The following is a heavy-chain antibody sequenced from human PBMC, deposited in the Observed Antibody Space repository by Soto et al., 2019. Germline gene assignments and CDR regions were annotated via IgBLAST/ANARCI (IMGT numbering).Heavy chain of an antibody. D-gene: IGHD3-22*01. CDR2: ISAYNGNT. V-gene: IGHV1-18*01. Sequence: QVQLVQSGAEVKKPGASVKVSCKASGYTFSSYAISWVRQAPGQGLEWMGWISAYNGNTNYAQNFQGRVTMTTDTSTSTAYMELRSLRSDGTAVYYCARDPRVYYDSSGYYWVYWGQGTLVTVSS. J-gene: IGHJ4*02. CDR3: ARDPRVYYDSSGYYWVY. CDR1: GYTFSSYA.